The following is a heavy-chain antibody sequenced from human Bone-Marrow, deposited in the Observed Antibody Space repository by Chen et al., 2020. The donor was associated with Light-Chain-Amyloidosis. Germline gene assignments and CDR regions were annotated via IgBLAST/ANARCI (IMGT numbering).Heavy chain of an antibody. CDR1: GFTFSSYG. V-gene: IGHV3-33*01. D-gene: IGHD4-17*01. CDR3: ARDEDYGDYVPIFYYYYGMDV. Sequence: QVQLVESGGGVVQPGRSLRPPCAAAGFTFSSYGMHWVHQAPGKGMGWVAVIWYDGSNKYYAESVKGRLTMSRDNSKNTLYLQRNSLRAEDTAVYYCARDEDYGDYVPIFYYYYGMDVWGQGTTVTVSS. CDR2: IWYDGSNK. J-gene: IGHJ6*02.